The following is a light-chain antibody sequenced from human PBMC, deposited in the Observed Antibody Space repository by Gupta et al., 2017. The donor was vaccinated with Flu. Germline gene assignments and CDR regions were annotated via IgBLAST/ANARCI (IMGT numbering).Light chain of an antibody. CDR1: ALPKQY. CDR3: QSADSSGTYVV. Sequence: SYELTQPPSVPVSPGQTARNTCSGDALPKQYAYWYQQKPGQAPVLVIYKDSERPSGIPERFSGSSSGTTVTLTISGVQAEDEADYYCQSADSSGTYVVFGGGTKLTVL. J-gene: IGLJ2*01. V-gene: IGLV3-25*02. CDR2: KDS.